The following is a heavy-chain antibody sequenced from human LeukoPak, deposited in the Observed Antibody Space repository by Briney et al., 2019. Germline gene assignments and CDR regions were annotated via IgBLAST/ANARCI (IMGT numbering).Heavy chain of an antibody. J-gene: IGHJ4*02. CDR1: GFTLSDHH. Sequence: GGSLRLSCAASGFTLSDHHIDWVRQAPGKGLEWVSRTRNKARGYTTEYAASVKGRFTISRDDSKNSLYLQMNSLQTEDTAVYYCARVSISGSFYFDYWGQGTLVTVSS. CDR2: TRNKARGYTT. CDR3: ARVSISGSFYFDY. D-gene: IGHD1-26*01. V-gene: IGHV3-72*01.